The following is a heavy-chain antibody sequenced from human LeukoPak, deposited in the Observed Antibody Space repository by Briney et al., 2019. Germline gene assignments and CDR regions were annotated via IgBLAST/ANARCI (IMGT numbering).Heavy chain of an antibody. CDR2: ISTYTKT. CDR3: ARCYDFWTGYFDY. CDR1: GYAFSSFA. Sequence: ASVKVSCKTSGYAFSSFAIAWVRQAPGRGREWMGWISTYTKTNAAQKFQGRVTMTTDTSTSTAYMELTSLRSDDTAVYYCARCYDFWTGYFDYWGQGTRVTVSS. V-gene: IGHV1-18*01. J-gene: IGHJ4*02. D-gene: IGHD3-3*01.